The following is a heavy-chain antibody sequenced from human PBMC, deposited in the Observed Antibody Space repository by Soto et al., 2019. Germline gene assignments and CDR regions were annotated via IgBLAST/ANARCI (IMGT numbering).Heavy chain of an antibody. Sequence: EVQLVESGGGLVQPGGSLRLSCAASGFTFSGYWMSWVRQAPGKGLEWVANIKGDGSEKYYVDSVKGRFTISRDNAKTSLFLQMNSLRAEDTAVYYCAREGRGYCASTSCPGIWGQGTLVTVSS. V-gene: IGHV3-7*01. D-gene: IGHD2-2*01. CDR1: GFTFSGYW. CDR2: IKGDGSEK. CDR3: AREGRGYCASTSCPGI. J-gene: IGHJ4*02.